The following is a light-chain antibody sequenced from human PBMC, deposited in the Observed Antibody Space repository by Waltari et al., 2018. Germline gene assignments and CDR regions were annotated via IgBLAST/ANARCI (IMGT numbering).Light chain of an antibody. Sequence: EIVLTQSPGTLSLSPGERATLSCRASQSVSGSYLAWYQQKPGQAPRLLIYGASNRATGIPDRISGSGSGTDFTLTISRLESEDFAVYYCQQYGSSPETFGPGTKVEAK. CDR2: GAS. CDR3: QQYGSSPET. J-gene: IGKJ1*01. V-gene: IGKV3-20*01. CDR1: QSVSGSY.